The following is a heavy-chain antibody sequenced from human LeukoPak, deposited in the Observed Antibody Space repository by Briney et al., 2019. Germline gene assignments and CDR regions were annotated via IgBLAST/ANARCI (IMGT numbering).Heavy chain of an antibody. J-gene: IGHJ4*02. CDR2: ISDSGGST. CDR3: ARAVGNSEDFDY. V-gene: IGHV3-23*01. D-gene: IGHD4-23*01. CDR1: GFTFSSYA. Sequence: GGSLRLSCEASGFTFSSYAMSWVRQAPGKGLEWVSTISDSGGSTYYADSVKGRFTISRDNAKNTLYLQMNSLRAEDTAVYYCARAVGNSEDFDYWGQGTLVTVSS.